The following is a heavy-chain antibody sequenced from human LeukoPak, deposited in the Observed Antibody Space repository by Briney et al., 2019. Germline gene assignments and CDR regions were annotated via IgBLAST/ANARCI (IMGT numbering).Heavy chain of an antibody. V-gene: IGHV3-74*01. CDR3: ARDQGGEQSY. J-gene: IGHJ4*02. CDR1: GFTFSNYW. D-gene: IGHD3-16*01. CDR2: INDDGSAT. Sequence: GGSLRLSCAASGFTFSNYWMHWVRQVPGKGLVWVSRINDDGSATFYADSVKGRFTISRDNAKNTLFLQMSSLRAEDTAVYYCARDQGGEQSYWGQGTLVTVSS.